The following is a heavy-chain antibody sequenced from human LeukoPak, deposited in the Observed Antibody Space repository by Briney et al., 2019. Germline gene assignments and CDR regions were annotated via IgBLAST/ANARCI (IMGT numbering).Heavy chain of an antibody. CDR3: ARDRWAAADVDPMDV. J-gene: IGHJ6*02. CDR2: ISGSGGST. Sequence: GGSLRLSCAASGFTFSSYAMSWVRQAPGKGLEWVSAISGSGGSTYYADSVKGRFTISRDNSKNTLYLQMNSLRAEDTAVYYCARDRWAAADVDPMDVWGQGTTVTVSS. V-gene: IGHV3-23*01. CDR1: GFTFSSYA. D-gene: IGHD6-13*01.